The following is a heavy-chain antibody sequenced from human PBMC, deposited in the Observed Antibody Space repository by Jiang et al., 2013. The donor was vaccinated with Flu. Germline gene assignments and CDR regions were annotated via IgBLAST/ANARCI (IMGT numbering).Heavy chain of an antibody. D-gene: IGHD1-14*01. CDR3: ARIEDGGIVNLGFDP. CDR2: IYYTGNA. J-gene: IGHJ5*02. V-gene: IGHV4-30-4*01. Sequence: PGLVKPSQTLSLTCSVSGASINSDNHYWSWIRQSPGKGLEWIGYIYYTGNAYYNPSLESRLTMSVDTSKNQFSLRLTSVTAADTAVYYCARIEDGGIVNLGFDPWGQGTLVTVSS. CDR1: GASINSDNHY.